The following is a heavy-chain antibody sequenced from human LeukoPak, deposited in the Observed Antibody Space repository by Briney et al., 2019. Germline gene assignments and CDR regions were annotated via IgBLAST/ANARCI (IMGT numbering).Heavy chain of an antibody. CDR3: AREIVDSIDY. D-gene: IGHD2-21*01. CDR2: ISSSSSTI. Sequence: PGGSLRLSCAASGLTFSSYSMNWVRQAPGKGLKWVSYISSSSSTIYYADSVKGRFTISRDNAKNSLYLQMNSLRAEDTAVYYCAREIVDSIDYWGQGTLVTVSS. J-gene: IGHJ4*02. V-gene: IGHV3-48*04. CDR1: GLTFSSYS.